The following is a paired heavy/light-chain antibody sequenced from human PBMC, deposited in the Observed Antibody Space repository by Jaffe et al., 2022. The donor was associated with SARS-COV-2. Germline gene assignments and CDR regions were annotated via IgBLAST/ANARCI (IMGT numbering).Light chain of an antibody. Sequence: DIQVTQSPSTLSASVGDRVTITCRASQSISDWLAWYQQRPGKAPKLLIYKASTLESGVPSRFSGGGSGTEFTLTINGLQPDDFATYYCQQYSSYWRAFGQGTKVEIK. CDR1: QSISDW. J-gene: IGKJ1*01. CDR2: KAS. V-gene: IGKV1-5*03. CDR3: QQYSSYWRA.
Heavy chain of an antibody. CDR2: IFWDDDK. Sequence: QITLKESGPMVVQPTQTLTLTCTVSGFSLNTRGVGVGWIRQSPGKALEWLILIFWDDDKRYSPSLKNRITITKDTSKSQVVLTMTNMDPVDTATYYCAHSGPTFLYDRSGYYPFDYWGPGTLVTVSS. CDR1: GFSLNTRGVG. J-gene: IGHJ4*02. V-gene: IGHV2-5*02. CDR3: AHSGPTFLYDRSGYYPFDY. D-gene: IGHD3-22*01.